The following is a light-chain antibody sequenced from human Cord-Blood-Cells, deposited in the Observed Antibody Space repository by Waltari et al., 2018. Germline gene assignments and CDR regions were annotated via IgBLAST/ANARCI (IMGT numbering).Light chain of an antibody. CDR1: QGISNY. CDR2: AAS. V-gene: IGKV1-27*01. Sequence: DIQMTQSPSSLSASVGDRVTITCRASQGISNYLAWYQQKLGKVPKLLIYAASTLQSGVPSRFSGSGSGTDFTLTISSLQPEDVATYYCQKYNSALIFTFGPGTKVDIK. CDR3: QKYNSALIFT. J-gene: IGKJ3*01.